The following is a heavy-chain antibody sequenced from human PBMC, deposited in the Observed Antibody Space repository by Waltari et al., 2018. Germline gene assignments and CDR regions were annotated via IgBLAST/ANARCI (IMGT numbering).Heavy chain of an antibody. Sequence: QVQLVQSGAEVKKPGASVKVSCKAAGYAFTSYAMHWVRQAPGQRLEWMGWINAGNGNTKYSQEFQGRVTITRDTSASTAYMELSSLRSEDMAVYYCARERVARGWFDPWGQGTLVTVSS. CDR2: INAGNGNT. D-gene: IGHD3-10*01. J-gene: IGHJ5*02. V-gene: IGHV1-3*03. CDR1: GYAFTSYA. CDR3: ARERVARGWFDP.